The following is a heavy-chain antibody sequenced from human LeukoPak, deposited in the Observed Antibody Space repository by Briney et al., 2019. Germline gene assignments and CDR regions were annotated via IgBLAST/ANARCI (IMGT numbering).Heavy chain of an antibody. Sequence: GGSLRLSCAVSGFTVDVYGMSWVRQAPGRGLEWVSGINWIGGSTGYADSVKGRFTITRDNAKNSLYLQMNSLRAEDTALYYCARDGGWDGYIAATKPQNYYYYYMDVWGKGTTVTVSS. CDR3: ARDGGWDGYIAATKPQNYYYYYMDV. CDR1: GFTVDVYG. J-gene: IGHJ6*03. CDR2: INWIGGST. D-gene: IGHD5-12*01. V-gene: IGHV3-20*04.